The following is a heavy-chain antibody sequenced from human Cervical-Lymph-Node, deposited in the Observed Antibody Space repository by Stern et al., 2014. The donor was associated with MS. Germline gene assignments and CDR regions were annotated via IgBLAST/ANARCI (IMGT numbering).Heavy chain of an antibody. CDR3: V. CDR2: IIPIFDTP. V-gene: IGHV1-69*06. Sequence: VQLVESGAEVKKPGSSVNVSCKASGGTFTSFSINWVRQVPGQSLEWMGGIIPIFDTPNLAQKFQGRVTITADSSTSTVYMALNSLRSDDTAVYFDVWGRGTMVTVSS. CDR1: GGTFTSFS. J-gene: IGHJ3*01.